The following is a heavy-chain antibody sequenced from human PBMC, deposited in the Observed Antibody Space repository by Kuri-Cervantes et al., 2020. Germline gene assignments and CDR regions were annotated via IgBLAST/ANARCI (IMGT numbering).Heavy chain of an antibody. CDR3: ARGGGNSPFDY. CDR1: GGSFSGYY. Sequence: ESLKISCAVYGGSFSGYYWSWIRQPPGKGLEWIGEINHSGSTNYNPSLKSRVTISVDTSKNQFSLKLSSVTAADTAVYYCARGGGNSPFDYWGQGTLVTVSS. D-gene: IGHD4-23*01. V-gene: IGHV4-34*01. CDR2: INHSGST. J-gene: IGHJ4*02.